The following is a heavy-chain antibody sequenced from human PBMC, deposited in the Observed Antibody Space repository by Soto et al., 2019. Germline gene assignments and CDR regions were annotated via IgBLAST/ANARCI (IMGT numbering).Heavy chain of an antibody. CDR3: AKGTAVARQHFAN. V-gene: IGHV3-30*18. CDR2: ISADGSDK. D-gene: IGHD6-19*01. CDR1: GFTFSDFG. Sequence: QVQLVESGGGVAQPERSLRLSCATSGFTFSDFGMHWVRQGPGKGLEWVAAISADGSDKYYPGPVKGRFTISRDNTKNALYLQMNSLRTEDTAIYYCAKGTAVARQHFANWGQGTLVTVSS. J-gene: IGHJ4*02.